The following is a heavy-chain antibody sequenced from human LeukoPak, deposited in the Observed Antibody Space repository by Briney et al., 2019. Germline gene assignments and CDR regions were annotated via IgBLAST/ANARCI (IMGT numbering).Heavy chain of an antibody. D-gene: IGHD6-19*01. CDR1: GFTFSSYA. CDR3: ARDRESIAVAPPDY. CDR2: ISYDGSNK. J-gene: IGHJ4*02. Sequence: GGSLRLSCAASGFTFSSYAMHWVRQAPGKGLEWVAVISYDGSNKYYADSVKGRFTISRDNSKNTLYLQMNSLRAEDTAVYYCARDRESIAVAPPDYWGQGTLVTVSS. V-gene: IGHV3-30-3*01.